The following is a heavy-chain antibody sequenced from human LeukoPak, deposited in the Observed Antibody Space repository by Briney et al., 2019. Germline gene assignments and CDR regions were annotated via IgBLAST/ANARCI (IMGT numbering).Heavy chain of an antibody. J-gene: IGHJ4*02. CDR3: ARDPSYIVVVPAALDY. CDR2: IIPIFGTA. D-gene: IGHD2-2*01. V-gene: IGHV1-69*13. Sequence: SVKVSCKASGGTFSSYAISWVRQAPGQGLEWMGGIIPIFGTANYAQKFQGRVTITADESTSTAYMELSSLRSEDTAVYYCARDPSYIVVVPAALDYWGQGTLVTVSS. CDR1: GGTFSSYA.